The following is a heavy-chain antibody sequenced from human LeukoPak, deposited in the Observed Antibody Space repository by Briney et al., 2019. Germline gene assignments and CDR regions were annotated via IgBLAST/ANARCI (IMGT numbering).Heavy chain of an antibody. Sequence: GGSLRLSCAASGFRFSGYWMTWVRQAPGKGLEWVSVIYSGGSTYYADSVKGRFTISRDNSKNTLYLQMNSLRAEDTAVYYCAREPRTRASYYYYGMDVWGQGTTVTVSS. CDR2: IYSGGST. CDR1: GFRFSGYW. J-gene: IGHJ6*02. V-gene: IGHV3-53*01. CDR3: AREPRTRASYYYYGMDV.